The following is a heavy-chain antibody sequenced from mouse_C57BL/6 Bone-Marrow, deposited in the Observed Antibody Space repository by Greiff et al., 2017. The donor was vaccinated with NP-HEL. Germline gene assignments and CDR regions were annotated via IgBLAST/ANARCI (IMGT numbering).Heavy chain of an antibody. V-gene: IGHV5-17*01. CDR1: GFTFSDYG. Sequence: EVKLMESGGGLVKPGGSLKLSCAASGFTFSDYGMHWVRQAPEKGLEWVAYISSGSSTIYYADTVKGRFPISRDNAKNTLFLQKTSLRSEDTAMYYCARDPITTVVDDYFDYGRQGTTLTVSS. D-gene: IGHD1-1*01. CDR3: ARDPITTVVDDYFDY. J-gene: IGHJ2*01. CDR2: ISSGSSTI.